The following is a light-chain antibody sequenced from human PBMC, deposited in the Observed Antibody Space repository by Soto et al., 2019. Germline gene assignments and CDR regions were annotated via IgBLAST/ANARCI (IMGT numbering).Light chain of an antibody. J-gene: IGLJ1*01. CDR3: SSYTSSSTYVFGTGSTYV. CDR1: SSDVGVYNY. V-gene: IGLV2-14*01. CDR2: EVS. Sequence: QSVLTQPASVSGSPGQSITISCTGTSSDVGVYNYVSWYQQHPGKAPKLMIYEVSNRPSGVSNRFSGSKSGNTASLTISGLQAEDEADYYCSSYTSSSTYVFGTGSTYVFGTGTKVTVL.